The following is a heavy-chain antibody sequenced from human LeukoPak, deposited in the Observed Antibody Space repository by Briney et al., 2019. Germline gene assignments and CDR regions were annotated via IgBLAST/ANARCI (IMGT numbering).Heavy chain of an antibody. CDR2: INPNSGGT. D-gene: IGHD3-22*01. V-gene: IGHV1-2*02. CDR1: GCTFTGYY. CDR3: ARVTYYYDSSGYNSHFDY. J-gene: IGHJ4*02. Sequence: ASVKVSCKASGCTFTGYYMHWVRQAPGQGLEWMGWINPNSGGTNYAQKFQGRVTMTRDTSISTAYMELSRLRSDDTAVYYCARVTYYYDSSGYNSHFDYWGQGTLVTVSS.